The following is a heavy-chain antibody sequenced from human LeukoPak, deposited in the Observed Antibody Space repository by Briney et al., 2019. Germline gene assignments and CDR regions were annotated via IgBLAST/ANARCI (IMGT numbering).Heavy chain of an antibody. J-gene: IGHJ4*02. D-gene: IGHD3-10*01. CDR3: AKDPYGSGCYILDY. V-gene: IGHV3-23*01. CDR1: GFTFSSYA. CDR2: ISGSGGST. Sequence: GGSLRLSCAASGFTFSSYAMSWVRQAPGKGLEWVSAISGSGGSTYYADSVKGRFTISRDNSKNTLYLQMNSLRAEDTAVYYCAKDPYGSGCYILDYWGQGTLVTVSS.